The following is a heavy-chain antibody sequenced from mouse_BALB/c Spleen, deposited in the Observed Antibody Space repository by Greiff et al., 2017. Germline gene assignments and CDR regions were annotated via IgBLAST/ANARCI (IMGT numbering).Heavy chain of an antibody. CDR1: GFTFSSFG. D-gene: IGHD2-14*01. Sequence: EVKLVESGGGLVQPGGSRKLSCAASGFTFSSFGMHWVRQAPEKGLEWVAYISSGSSTIYYADTVKGRFTISRDNPKNTLFLQMTSLRSEDTAMYYCARYGYDGNFDYWGQGTTLTVSS. CDR3: ARYGYDGNFDY. V-gene: IGHV5-17*02. J-gene: IGHJ2*01. CDR2: ISSGSSTI.